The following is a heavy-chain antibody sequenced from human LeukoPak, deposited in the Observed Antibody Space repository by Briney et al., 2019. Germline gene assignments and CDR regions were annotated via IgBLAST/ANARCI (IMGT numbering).Heavy chain of an antibody. V-gene: IGHV1-24*01. Sequence: GASVKVSCKVSGYTLTELSMHWVRQAPGKGLEWMGGFDPEDGETIYAQRFQGRVTMTEDTSTDTAYMELSSLRSEDTAVYYCATAPGIVVGTPDFDIWGQGTMVTVSS. D-gene: IGHD2-2*01. CDR2: FDPEDGET. J-gene: IGHJ3*02. CDR1: GYTLTELS. CDR3: ATAPGIVVGTPDFDI.